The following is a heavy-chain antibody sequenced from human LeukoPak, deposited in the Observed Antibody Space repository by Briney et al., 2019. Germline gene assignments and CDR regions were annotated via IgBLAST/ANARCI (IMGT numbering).Heavy chain of an antibody. Sequence: ASVKVSCKAPGYTFTNYNITWVRQAPGQGLEWLGWISAYNGKTNYAQKFQGRVTMTTEKSTTTAYMELTSLRFDDTAVYYCAKDDEEFGELSWFDPWGQGTLVTVSS. V-gene: IGHV1-18*01. D-gene: IGHD3-10*01. J-gene: IGHJ5*02. CDR1: GYTFTNYN. CDR2: ISAYNGKT. CDR3: AKDDEEFGELSWFDP.